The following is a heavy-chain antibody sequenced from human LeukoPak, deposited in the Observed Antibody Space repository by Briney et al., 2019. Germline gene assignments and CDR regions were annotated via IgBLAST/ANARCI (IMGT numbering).Heavy chain of an antibody. CDR3: ALRRGYSYGYTH. V-gene: IGHV4-39*07. CDR2: IFYTGST. D-gene: IGHD5-18*01. Sequence: TSETLSLTCTVSGGSINSSSYYWGWIRQPPGKGLEWIGSIFYTGSTYYNPSLKSRVTISVDTSKNQFSLKLSSVTAADTAVYYCALRRGYSYGYTHWGQGTLVTVSS. J-gene: IGHJ4*02. CDR1: GGSINSSSYY.